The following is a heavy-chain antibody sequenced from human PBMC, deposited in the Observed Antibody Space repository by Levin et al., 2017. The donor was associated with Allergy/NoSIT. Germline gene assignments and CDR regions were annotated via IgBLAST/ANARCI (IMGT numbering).Heavy chain of an antibody. CDR1: GFTFNNYA. V-gene: IGHV3-23*01. Sequence: GGSLRLSCAASGFTFNNYAMSWVRQAPGKGLEWVSATSNSGVGTYYADAAKGRVTITRENAKNTMYLQMNSLRVEDTAVYFCAEDAIRGSDQPYYFDYWGQGTLVTASS. CDR3: AEDAIRGSDQPYYFDY. J-gene: IGHJ4*02. D-gene: IGHD6-19*01. CDR2: TSNSGVGT.